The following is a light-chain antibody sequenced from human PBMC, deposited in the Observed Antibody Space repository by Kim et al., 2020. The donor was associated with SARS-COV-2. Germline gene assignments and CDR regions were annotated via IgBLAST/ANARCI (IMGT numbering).Light chain of an antibody. CDR1: QSVSGN. J-gene: IGKJ2*03. V-gene: IGKV3-15*01. Sequence: VSPGERATHSCRASQSVSGNLAWYQQKHGQAPRLLIYGAYTRATGMPARFSGSGYGTEFTLTISCLQSEDFAVYYCKQYNNWTVYSCGQGTKLEIK. CDR2: GAY. CDR3: KQYNNWTVYS.